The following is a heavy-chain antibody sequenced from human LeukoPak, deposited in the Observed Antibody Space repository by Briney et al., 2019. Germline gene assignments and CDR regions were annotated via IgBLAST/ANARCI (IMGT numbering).Heavy chain of an antibody. CDR3: ARLGYSSGWFDP. CDR2: IYYSGST. D-gene: IGHD6-19*01. J-gene: IGHJ5*02. Sequence: SETLSLTCTVSGDSISSSSYYWGWIRQPPGKGLEWIGSIYYSGSTYYNPSLKSRVTISVDTSKNQFSLKLSSVTAADTAVYYCARLGYSSGWFDPWGQGTLVTVSS. V-gene: IGHV4-39*01. CDR1: GDSISSSSYY.